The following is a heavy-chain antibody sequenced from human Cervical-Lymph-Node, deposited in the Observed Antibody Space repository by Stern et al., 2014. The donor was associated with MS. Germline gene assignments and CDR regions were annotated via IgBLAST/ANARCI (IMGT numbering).Heavy chain of an antibody. CDR3: VRDPGLTRMVKFDY. CDR2: ISYDGDSK. J-gene: IGHJ4*02. Sequence: VQLEESGGGVVQPGRSLRLSCGASGLTLSNYAIHWVRQVPDKGLEWVAMISYDGDSKEYADSVTGRFTISRDISQNTVYLQMDSLRAEDTALYYCVRDPGLTRMVKFDYWGQGTMVTVSS. CDR1: GLTLSNYA. V-gene: IGHV3-30-3*01. D-gene: IGHD5-18*01.